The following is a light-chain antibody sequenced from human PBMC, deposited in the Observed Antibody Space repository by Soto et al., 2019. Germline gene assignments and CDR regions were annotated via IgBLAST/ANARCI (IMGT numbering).Light chain of an antibody. CDR2: DAS. CDR1: QALSTY. V-gene: IGKV1-33*01. CDR3: QQYDNLPLT. J-gene: IGKJ4*01. Sequence: DIQMTQSPSSLSASVGDRVTIPCRAGQALSTYLNWYQQNQGKAPKLLISDASNLETGVPSRFSGSGSGTDFTFTISSLQPEDIATYYCQQYDNLPLTFGGGTKVEIK.